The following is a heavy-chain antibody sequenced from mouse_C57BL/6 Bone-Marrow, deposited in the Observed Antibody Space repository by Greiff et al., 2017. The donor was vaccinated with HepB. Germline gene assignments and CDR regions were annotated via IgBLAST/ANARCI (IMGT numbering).Heavy chain of an antibody. Sequence: VKLVESGAELARPGASVKLSCKASGYTFTSYGISWVKQRTGQGLEWIGEIYPRSGNTYYNEKFKGKATLTADKSSSTAYMELRSLTSEDSAVYFCARELRSLYGSSPWFAYWGQGTLVTVSA. CDR3: ARELRSLYGSSPWFAY. V-gene: IGHV1-81*01. D-gene: IGHD1-1*01. CDR2: IYPRSGNT. J-gene: IGHJ3*01. CDR1: GYTFTSYG.